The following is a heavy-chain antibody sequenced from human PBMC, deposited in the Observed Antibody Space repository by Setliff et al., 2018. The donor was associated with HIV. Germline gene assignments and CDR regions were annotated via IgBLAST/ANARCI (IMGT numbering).Heavy chain of an antibody. Sequence: PSETLSLTCAVYGGSFNGYYWSWIRQPPGKGLEWIGEINHSGSTNYNPPLQSRVTISVDTSKNQFSLKLSSVTAADTAVYYCARHSGVASPNWFDPWGQGTLVTVSS. V-gene: IGHV4-34*01. CDR1: GGSFNGYY. CDR3: ARHSGVASPNWFDP. CDR2: INHSGST. J-gene: IGHJ5*02. D-gene: IGHD3-10*01.